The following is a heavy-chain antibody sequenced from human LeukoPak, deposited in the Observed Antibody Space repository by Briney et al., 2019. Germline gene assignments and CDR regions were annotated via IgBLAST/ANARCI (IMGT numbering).Heavy chain of an antibody. CDR2: INTNSGGT. V-gene: IGHV1-2*02. CDR1: GYTFTGYY. Sequence: ASVKVSCKASGYTFTGYYMHWVRQAPGQGLEWIGWINTNSGGTNYAQKFQGRVTMTRDTSISTAYMELSRLRSDDTAVYYCARDLPVPMVYATRPTDDYWGQGTLVTVSS. CDR3: ARDLPVPMVYATRPTDDY. J-gene: IGHJ4*02. D-gene: IGHD2-8*01.